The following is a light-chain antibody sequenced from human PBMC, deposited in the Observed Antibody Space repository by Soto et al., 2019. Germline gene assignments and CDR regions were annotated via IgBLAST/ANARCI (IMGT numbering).Light chain of an antibody. CDR1: SSDVGGYNY. CDR3: CSYTTSNTRQIV. Sequence: QCALTQPASVSGSPGQSITISCTGTSSDVGGYNYVSWYQQHPGKAPKFMIYDVSNRPSGVSNRFSGSKSGNTASLTISGLQAEDEADCYCCSYTTSNTRQIVFGTGTKVTVL. J-gene: IGLJ1*01. V-gene: IGLV2-14*01. CDR2: DVS.